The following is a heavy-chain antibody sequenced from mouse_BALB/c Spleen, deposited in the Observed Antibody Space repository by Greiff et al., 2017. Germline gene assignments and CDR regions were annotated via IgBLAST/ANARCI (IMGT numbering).Heavy chain of an antibody. D-gene: IGHD1-1*01. Sequence: QVHVKQSGPGLVQPSQSLSITCTVSGFSLTSYGVHWVRQSPGKGLEWLGVIWSGGSTDYNAAFISRLSISKDNSKSQVFFKMNSLQANDTAIYYCARNPYYVYAMDYWGQGTSVTVSS. CDR1: GFSLTSYG. J-gene: IGHJ4*01. CDR2: IWSGGST. CDR3: ARNPYYVYAMDY. V-gene: IGHV2-2*02.